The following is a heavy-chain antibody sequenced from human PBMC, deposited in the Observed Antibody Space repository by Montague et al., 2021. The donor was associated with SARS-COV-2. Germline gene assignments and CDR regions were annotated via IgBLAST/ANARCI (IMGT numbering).Heavy chain of an antibody. CDR1: GGSFSGYY. Sequence: SEILSLTCAVYGGSFSGYYWSWIRQPPGKGLEWIGEINHSGSTNYNPSXXSRVTISVDTSKNQFSLKLSSVTAADTAVYYCARRPHYYDSSGYYYPGPQRYYFDYWGQGTLVTVSS. D-gene: IGHD3-22*01. CDR2: INHSGST. CDR3: ARRPHYYDSSGYYYPGPQRYYFDY. V-gene: IGHV4-34*01. J-gene: IGHJ4*02.